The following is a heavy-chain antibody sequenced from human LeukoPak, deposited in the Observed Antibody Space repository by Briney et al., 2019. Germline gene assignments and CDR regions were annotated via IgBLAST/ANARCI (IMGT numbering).Heavy chain of an antibody. D-gene: IGHD6-13*01. CDR1: GYTLTELS. J-gene: IGHJ6*01. V-gene: IGHV1-24*01. CDR3: ATDKIPGIAAAGTRSDYYYYFGMDV. Sequence: ASVKLSCKVSGYTLTELSMHWVRQAPGKGLEWMGGFDPEDGETIYAQKFQGRVTMTEDTSTDTAYMELSSLRSDDTAVYYCATDKIPGIAAAGTRSDYYYYFGMDVWGQGTTVTVSS. CDR2: FDPEDGET.